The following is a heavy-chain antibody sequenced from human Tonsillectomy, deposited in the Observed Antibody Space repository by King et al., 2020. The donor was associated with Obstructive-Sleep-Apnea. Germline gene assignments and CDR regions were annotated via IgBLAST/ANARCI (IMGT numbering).Heavy chain of an antibody. D-gene: IGHD5/OR15-5a*01. Sequence: VQLVESGGGVVQPGRSLRLSCAASGFTFSSYGMHWVRQAPGKGLEWVAVIWYDGSNKYYADSVKGRFTISRDSSKNTLYLQMNSLRAEDTAVYYCAKDHGLGIVYYFDYWGQGTLVTVSS. CDR3: AKDHGLGIVYYFDY. CDR2: IWYDGSNK. J-gene: IGHJ4*02. CDR1: GFTFSSYG. V-gene: IGHV3-33*06.